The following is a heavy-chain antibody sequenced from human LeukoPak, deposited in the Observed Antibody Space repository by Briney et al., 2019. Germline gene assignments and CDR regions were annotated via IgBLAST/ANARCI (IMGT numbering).Heavy chain of an antibody. CDR1: GGSISSGDYY. Sequence: SETLSLTCTVSGGSISSGDYYWSWIRQPPGKGLEWIGYIYYSGSTYYNPSLKSRVTISVDTSKNQFSLKLSSVTAADTAVYYCARAGGWLQLRGVYWFDPWGQGTLVTVSS. V-gene: IGHV4-30-4*01. D-gene: IGHD5-24*01. J-gene: IGHJ5*02. CDR3: ARAGGWLQLRGVYWFDP. CDR2: IYYSGST.